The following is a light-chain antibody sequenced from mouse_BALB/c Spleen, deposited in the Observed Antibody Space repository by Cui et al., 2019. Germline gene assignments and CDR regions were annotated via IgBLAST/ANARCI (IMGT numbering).Light chain of an antibody. J-gene: IGKJ1*01. V-gene: IGKV4-68*01. CDR3: QQWSSNPPT. CDR2: LTS. Sequence: QIVLTQSLGLMSASPGEKVTMTCSASSSVSYMYWYQQKPRSSPKPWIYLTSNLTSGVPARFSGSGSGTSYSLTISSMEAEDAATYYCQQWSSNPPTFGGGTKLEIK. CDR1: SSVSY.